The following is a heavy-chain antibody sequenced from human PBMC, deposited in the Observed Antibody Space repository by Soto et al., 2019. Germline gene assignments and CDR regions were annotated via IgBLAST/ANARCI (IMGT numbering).Heavy chain of an antibody. CDR2: IKQVGSEE. CDR3: XXXXXXXXXWDV. Sequence: EVQLVESGGGLVQPGGSLRLSCVDSGFTFSSYWMSWVXXXXXXXQELVGNIKQVGSEENYVDSVKGRFTISRANAKNXXXXXXXXXXXXXXXXXXXXXXXXXXXXWDVWGQGTTVVVSS. V-gene: IGHV3-7*01. J-gene: IGHJ6*02. CDR1: GFTFSSYW.